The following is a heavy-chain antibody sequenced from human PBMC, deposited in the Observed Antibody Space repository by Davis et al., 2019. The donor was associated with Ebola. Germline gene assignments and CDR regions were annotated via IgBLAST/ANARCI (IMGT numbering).Heavy chain of an antibody. CDR1: GYTFTNYG. V-gene: IGHV1-18*04. CDR3: ARDRPLNDYGDPGYYYYGLDV. Sequence: ASVKVSCKASGYTFTNYGITWVRQAPGQGLEWMGWINPHNGNTNYAQNVQGRVIMTSDTATTTAYMEVGSLRSDDTAVYYCARDRPLNDYGDPGYYYYGLDVWGQGTTVTVSS. CDR2: INPHNGNT. J-gene: IGHJ6*02. D-gene: IGHD4-17*01.